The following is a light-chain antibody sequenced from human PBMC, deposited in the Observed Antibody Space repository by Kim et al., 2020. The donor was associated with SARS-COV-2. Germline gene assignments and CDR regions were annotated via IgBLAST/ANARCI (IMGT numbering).Light chain of an antibody. Sequence: GQSITTSCTGTYSDIGSFAYVSWYQQYPGKAPRLIIHDVTERPSGISNRFSGSRSGNTASLTISGLQAEDEADYHCSSYTLTSTWVFGGGTKLTVL. CDR1: YSDIGSFAY. J-gene: IGLJ3*02. V-gene: IGLV2-14*03. CDR2: DVT. CDR3: SSYTLTSTWV.